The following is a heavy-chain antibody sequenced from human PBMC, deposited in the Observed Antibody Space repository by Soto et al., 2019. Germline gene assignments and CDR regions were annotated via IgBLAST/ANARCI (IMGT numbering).Heavy chain of an antibody. Sequence: VESLKISCKGSGYIFTSYWIRCLRQLPVKVLEWMGRIDPSDSYTNYSPSFQGHVTISADKSISTAYLQWSSLKASDTAMYYCARIVPYCSGGSCHGGWFDPWGQGTLVTVSS. CDR1: GYIFTSYW. CDR2: IDPSDSYT. J-gene: IGHJ5*02. CDR3: ARIVPYCSGGSCHGGWFDP. D-gene: IGHD2-15*01. V-gene: IGHV5-10-1*01.